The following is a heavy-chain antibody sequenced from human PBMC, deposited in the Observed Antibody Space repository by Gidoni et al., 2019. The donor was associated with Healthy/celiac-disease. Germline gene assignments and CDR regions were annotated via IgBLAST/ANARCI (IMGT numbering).Heavy chain of an antibody. CDR3: ARDGYSSGLYLNYYYYGMDV. Sequence: EMQLVECGGGLVMPGGSLRLSCAASGFHLSSDSMNWVPQAPVKGLEWVSSISSSSTYISYADSVKGRFTISRDNAKNSLYLQMNSLRADDTAVYYCARDGYSSGLYLNYYYYGMDVWGQGTTVTVSS. D-gene: IGHD6-19*01. V-gene: IGHV3-21*01. CDR2: ISSSSTYI. CDR1: GFHLSSDS. J-gene: IGHJ6*02.